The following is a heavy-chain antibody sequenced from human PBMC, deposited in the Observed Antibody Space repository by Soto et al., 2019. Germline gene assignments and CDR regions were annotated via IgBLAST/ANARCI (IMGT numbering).Heavy chain of an antibody. J-gene: IGHJ4*02. D-gene: IGHD3-3*01. CDR3: ARDDFWSGYRSVDY. V-gene: IGHV3-7*05. CDR1: GFTFSSYW. Sequence: GGSLRLSCAASGFTFSSYWMSWVRQAPGKGLEWVANIKQDGSEKYYLDSVKGRFTISRDNAKNSLYLQMNSLRAEDTAVYYCARDDFWSGYRSVDYWGQGTLVTVSS. CDR2: IKQDGSEK.